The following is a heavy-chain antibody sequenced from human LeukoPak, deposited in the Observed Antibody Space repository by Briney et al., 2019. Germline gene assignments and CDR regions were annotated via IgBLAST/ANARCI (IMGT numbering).Heavy chain of an antibody. Sequence: PGGSLRLSCAASGFTFSDYSMNWVRQAPGKGLEWVSYISSSSTTIFYADSVKGRFTISRDNAKNSLFLQMNGLRDEDTALYYCARGGHMITFGGVIEADYWGQGTLVTVSS. D-gene: IGHD3-16*01. CDR2: ISSSSTTI. CDR1: GFTFSDYS. V-gene: IGHV3-48*02. CDR3: ARGGHMITFGGVIEADY. J-gene: IGHJ4*02.